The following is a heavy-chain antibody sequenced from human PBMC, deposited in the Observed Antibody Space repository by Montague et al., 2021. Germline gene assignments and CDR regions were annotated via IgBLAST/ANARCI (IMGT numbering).Heavy chain of an antibody. CDR3: VRGRPSWLDRGFDL. V-gene: IGHV3-33*01. J-gene: IGHJ4*02. Sequence: SLRLSFSASGFPVTSYAMHWVRQAPGKGLEWVALIWFDGSNIKYADSVKGRFTISRDTPKNTLSLEMDSLTADDTAVYYCVRGRPSWLDRGFDLWGQGTLVTVSS. D-gene: IGHD6-19*01. CDR1: GFPVTSYA. CDR2: IWFDGSNI.